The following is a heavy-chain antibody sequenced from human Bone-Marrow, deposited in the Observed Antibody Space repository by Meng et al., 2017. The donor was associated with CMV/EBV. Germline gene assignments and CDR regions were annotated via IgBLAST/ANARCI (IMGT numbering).Heavy chain of an antibody. CDR2: ISAYNGNT. CDR3: ARPGDSSGSMEFDP. D-gene: IGHD3-22*01. J-gene: IGHJ5*02. Sequence: ASVKVSCKASGYTFTSYGISWVRQAPGQGLEWMGWISAYNGNTNYAQKLQGRVTMTTDTSTSTAYTELRSLRSDDTAVYYCARPGDSSGSMEFDPWGQGTLVTVSS. CDR1: GYTFTSYG. V-gene: IGHV1-18*01.